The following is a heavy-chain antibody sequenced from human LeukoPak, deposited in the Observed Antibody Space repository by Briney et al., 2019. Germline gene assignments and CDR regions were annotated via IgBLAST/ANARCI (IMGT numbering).Heavy chain of an antibody. CDR1: GFTFDDYA. CDR2: ISWNSGSV. Sequence: GGSLRLSCVASGFTFDDYAMHWVRQAPGKGLEWVSGISWNSGSVGYVDSVKGRFTISRDNAKNSLYLQMNSLRAEDTAVYYCARDFGSAYCGGDCYSTDYYYYYYMDVWGKGTTVTVSS. CDR3: ARDFGSAYCGGDCYSTDYYYYYYMDV. D-gene: IGHD2-21*02. V-gene: IGHV3-9*01. J-gene: IGHJ6*03.